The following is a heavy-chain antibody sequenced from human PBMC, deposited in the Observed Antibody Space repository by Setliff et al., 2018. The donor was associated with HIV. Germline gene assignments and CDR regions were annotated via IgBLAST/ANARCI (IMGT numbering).Heavy chain of an antibody. J-gene: IGHJ4*02. D-gene: IGHD3-10*01. CDR2: ISTYNGNK. CDR1: GYTFTNYG. CDR3: ARSISGPYFDY. V-gene: IGHV1-18*01. Sequence: ASVKVSCKASGYTFTNYGISWVRQAPGQGLEWMGWISTYNGNKHYAQKLQGRVTMTTDTSTSTAYMELTSLKSDDTAVYYCARSISGPYFDYWGRGTLVTVSS.